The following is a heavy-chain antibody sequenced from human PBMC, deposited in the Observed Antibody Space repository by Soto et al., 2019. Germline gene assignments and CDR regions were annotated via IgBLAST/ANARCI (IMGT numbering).Heavy chain of an antibody. CDR1: GGSISSDDW. D-gene: IGHD2-21*02. J-gene: IGHJ5*02. V-gene: IGHV4-4*02. Sequence: QVQLQESGPGLVKPSGTLSLTCAVSGGSISSDDWWTWVRQTPGKVLEWIGEIYHSGTTNYNPSLMSRVTIAVDKAKSQFYLRLDSVTAADTAVYYCARSDCYGVCRGNWLDPWGQGILVTVSS. CDR2: IYHSGTT. CDR3: ARSDCYGVCRGNWLDP.